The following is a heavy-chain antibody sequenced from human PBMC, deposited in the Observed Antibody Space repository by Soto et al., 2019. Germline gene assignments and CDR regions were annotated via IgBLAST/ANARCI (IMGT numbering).Heavy chain of an antibody. V-gene: IGHV3-23*01. CDR3: AKDSVSFNRNYDAFDI. CDR1: GFIFRNYA. J-gene: IGHJ3*02. Sequence: GGSLRLSCETSGFIFRNYAMSWVRQAPGEGPEWVSTIGGGDNIFYADSVKGRFTISRDDSKSTMFLQMDNLRVEDTAIYFCAKDSVSFNRNYDAFDIWGRGTVVPVSS. D-gene: IGHD2-15*01. CDR2: IGGGDNI.